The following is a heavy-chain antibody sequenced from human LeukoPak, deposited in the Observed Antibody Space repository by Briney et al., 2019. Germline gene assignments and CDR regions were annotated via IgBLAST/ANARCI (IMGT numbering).Heavy chain of an antibody. J-gene: IGHJ2*01. CDR2: ISGSGGST. D-gene: IGHD6-6*01. CDR3: AKDPMAARLLWYFDL. CDR1: GSTFSSYA. V-gene: IGHV3-23*01. Sequence: PGGSLRLSCAASGSTFSSYAMSWVRQAPGKGLEWASAISGSGGSTYYADSVKGRFTISRDNSKNTLYLQMNSLRAEDTAVYYCAKDPMAARLLWYFDLWGRGTLVTVSS.